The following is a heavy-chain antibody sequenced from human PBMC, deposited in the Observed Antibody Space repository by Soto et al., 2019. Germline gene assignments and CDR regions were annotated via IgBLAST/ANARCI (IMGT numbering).Heavy chain of an antibody. J-gene: IGHJ6*03. Sequence: QVQLVESGGGVVQPGRSQRLSCAASGFTFSSYGMHWVRQAPGKGLEWVAVISYDGSNKYYADSVKGRFTISRDNSKNTLYLQMNSLRAEDTAVYYCAKGYTCSGGSCYSFYYYYYMDVWGKGTTVTVSS. D-gene: IGHD2-15*01. CDR1: GFTFSSYG. CDR2: ISYDGSNK. V-gene: IGHV3-30*18. CDR3: AKGYTCSGGSCYSFYYYYYMDV.